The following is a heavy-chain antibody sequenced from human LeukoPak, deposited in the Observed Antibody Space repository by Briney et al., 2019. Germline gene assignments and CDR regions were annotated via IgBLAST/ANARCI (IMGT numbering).Heavy chain of an antibody. CDR1: GGSVSSGSYY. CDR3: ARDDGFSCYSY. CDR2: MSLDGSEK. D-gene: IGHD3/OR15-3a*01. Sequence: TSETLSLTCTVSGGSVSSGSYYWSWIRQPPGKGLEWVANMSLDGSEKYYVNSVKGRFIISRDNAKNSLFLQMNSLIAEDTAVYYCARDDGFSCYSYWGQGTLVTVSS. J-gene: IGHJ4*02. V-gene: IGHV3-7*01.